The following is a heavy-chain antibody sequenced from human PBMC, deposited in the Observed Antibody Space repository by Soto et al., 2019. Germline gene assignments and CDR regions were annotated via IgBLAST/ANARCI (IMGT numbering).Heavy chain of an antibody. J-gene: IGHJ6*02. V-gene: IGHV4-31*03. CDR3: AASCVGCGGFNYYGMDV. CDR2: IYYSGST. D-gene: IGHD2-21*01. CDR1: GGSISSCGYY. Sequence: SETLSLTCTVSGGSISSCGYYWSWIRQHPGKGLEWIGYIYYSGSTYYNPSLKSRVTISVDTSKNQFSLKLSSVTAADTAVYYCAASCVGCGGFNYYGMDVWGQGTTVTVSS.